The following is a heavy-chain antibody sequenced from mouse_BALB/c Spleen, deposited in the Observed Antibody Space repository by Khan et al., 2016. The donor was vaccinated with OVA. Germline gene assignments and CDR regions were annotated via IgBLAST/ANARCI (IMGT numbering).Heavy chain of an antibody. CDR1: GYSITSGYA. CDR2: ISYSGVT. CDR3: ARGNYYGYYFDY. Sequence: QLEESGPGLVKPSQSLSLTCTVTGYSITSGYAWNWIRQFPGNKLEWMGYISYSGVTSYNPSLKSRISITRDTSKNQFFLQLNSLTTEDTATYYCARGNYYGYYFDYWGQGTTLTVSS. J-gene: IGHJ2*01. D-gene: IGHD1-1*01. V-gene: IGHV3-2*02.